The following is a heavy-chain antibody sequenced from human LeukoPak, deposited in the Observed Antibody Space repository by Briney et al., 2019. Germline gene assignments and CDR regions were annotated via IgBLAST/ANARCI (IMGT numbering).Heavy chain of an antibody. CDR1: GFTLSNYE. Sequence: PGGSLRLSCEASGFTLSNYEMNWVRQAPGKGLEWVSSISAGGGAVYYTDSVEGRFTVSRDNAQNSLFLQMNSLRAEDTAVYYCAREPPDYSLDIWGQGTMVTVSS. J-gene: IGHJ3*02. V-gene: IGHV3-48*03. CDR2: ISAGGGAV. D-gene: IGHD4-11*01. CDR3: AREPPDYSLDI.